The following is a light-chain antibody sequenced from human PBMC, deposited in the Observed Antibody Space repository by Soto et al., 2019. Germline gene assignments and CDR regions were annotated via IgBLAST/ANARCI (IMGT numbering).Light chain of an antibody. CDR3: QQYYSAPGT. Sequence: DVVMTQFPDSLAVSLGERATLSCKSGQSLLYTPNNYNYLAWDQQKAGQPPKLLIYWASTRESGVPARFSGSGSGTDFNLTISNLQAEDVAVYFCQQYYSAPGTFGQGTRVEIK. CDR2: WAS. V-gene: IGKV4-1*01. J-gene: IGKJ1*01. CDR1: QSLLYTPNNYNY.